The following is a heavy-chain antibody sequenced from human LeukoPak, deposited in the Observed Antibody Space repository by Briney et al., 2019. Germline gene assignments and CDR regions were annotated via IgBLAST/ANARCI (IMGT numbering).Heavy chain of an antibody. D-gene: IGHD2-15*01. J-gene: IGHJ4*02. CDR3: AREVEGIDY. CDR1: GFTFSSYE. Sequence: GGSLRLSCAASGFTFSSYEMNWVRQAPGKGLEWVSYISSSGSTIYYADSVKGRFTISRDNAKNSPYLQMNSLRAEDTAVYYCAREVEGIDYWGQGTLVTVSS. CDR2: ISSSGSTI. V-gene: IGHV3-48*03.